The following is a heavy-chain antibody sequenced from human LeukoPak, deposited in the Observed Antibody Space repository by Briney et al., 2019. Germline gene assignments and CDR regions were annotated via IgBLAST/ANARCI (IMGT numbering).Heavy chain of an antibody. J-gene: IGHJ3*02. V-gene: IGHV3-74*01. D-gene: IGHD3-22*01. CDR2: INTDGRST. CDR3: ARDARLGYYYDSSGLGDAFDI. CDR1: GFTFSNYW. Sequence: GGSLRLSCAASGFTFSNYWMHWVRQAPGKGLVWVSRINTDGRSTSYADSVKDRFTISRDNAKNSLYLQMNSLRAEDTAVYYCARDARLGYYYDSSGLGDAFDIWGQGTMVTVSS.